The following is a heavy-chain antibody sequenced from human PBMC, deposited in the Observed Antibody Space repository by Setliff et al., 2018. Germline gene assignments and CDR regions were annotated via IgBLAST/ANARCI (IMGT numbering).Heavy chain of an antibody. D-gene: IGHD2-2*01. CDR1: GGSISSYY. Sequence: SETLSLTCTVSGGSISSYYWSWIRQPAGKGLEWIGHIYIGGSANYNPSLKSRVTMSIDTSKNQFSLKLNSVTAADMAVYYCARGEGCNDGICLYQFDFWGQGTLVTVSS. V-gene: IGHV4-4*07. CDR2: IYIGGSA. CDR3: ARGEGCNDGICLYQFDF. J-gene: IGHJ4*02.